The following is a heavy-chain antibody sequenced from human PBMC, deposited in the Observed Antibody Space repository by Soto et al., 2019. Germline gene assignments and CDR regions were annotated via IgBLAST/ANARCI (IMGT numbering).Heavy chain of an antibody. J-gene: IGHJ4*02. D-gene: IGHD4-17*01. V-gene: IGHV3-23*01. CDR3: AKVYGTTVVTHQYYFDY. CDR1: GFTFSSYA. Sequence: GGSLRLSCAASGFTFSSYAMSWVRQAPGKGLEWVSAISGSGGSTYYADSVKGRFTISRDNSKNTLYLQMNSLRAEDTAVYYCAKVYGTTVVTHQYYFDYWGQGTLVTVSS. CDR2: ISGSGGST.